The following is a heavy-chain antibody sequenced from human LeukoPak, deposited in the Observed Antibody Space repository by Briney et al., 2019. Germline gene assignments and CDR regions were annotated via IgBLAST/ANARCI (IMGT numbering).Heavy chain of an antibody. V-gene: IGHV3-21*01. J-gene: IGHJ4*02. CDR2: ISSSSSYI. D-gene: IGHD6-19*01. Sequence: GGSLRLSCAASGFTFSSYSMNWVRQAPGKGLEWVSSISSSSSYIYYADLVKGRFTISRDNTKNSLYLQMNSLRAEDTAVYYCARDAPSGFFYWGQGTLVTVSS. CDR3: ARDAPSGFFY. CDR1: GFTFSSYS.